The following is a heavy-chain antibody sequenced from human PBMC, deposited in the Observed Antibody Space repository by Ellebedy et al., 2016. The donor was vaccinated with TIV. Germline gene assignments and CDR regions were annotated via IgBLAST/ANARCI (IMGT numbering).Heavy chain of an antibody. J-gene: IGHJ4*02. V-gene: IGHV4-59*08. Sequence: MPGGSLRLSCDVSGASVKNDYWSWVRQPPGKGLEWIGYIYHNRRTNYNPSLKSRVTMSVDTSKNQFSLKLSSVTAADTAVYDCARTGRCTSTICAEIFDYWGQGTLVTVSS. CDR3: ARTGRCTSTICAEIFDY. CDR2: IYHNRRT. CDR1: GASVKNDY. D-gene: IGHD2-2*01.